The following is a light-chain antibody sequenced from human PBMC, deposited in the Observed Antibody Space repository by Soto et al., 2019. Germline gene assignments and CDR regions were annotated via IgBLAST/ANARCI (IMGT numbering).Light chain of an antibody. CDR1: QDISNY. CDR3: QQYDNRSIT. Sequence: DIQMTQSPSSLSASVGDRVTITCQASQDISNYLNWYQQKPGKAPKLLIYDASNLETGVPSRFSGSGSGTDFTFTISSLQPADIATYYCQQYDNRSITFGQGTRLEIK. J-gene: IGKJ5*01. V-gene: IGKV1-33*01. CDR2: DAS.